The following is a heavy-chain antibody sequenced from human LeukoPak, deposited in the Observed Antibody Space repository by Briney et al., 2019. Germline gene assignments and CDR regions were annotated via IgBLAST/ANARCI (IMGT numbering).Heavy chain of an antibody. Sequence: GGSLRLSCSASGFXXXXXXXXXVXXXXXKGLEYVSGISSNGVNTYNADSVKGRFTISRDNSENTLYLQMSSLRPEDTAVYYCVKAYGEIFWGQGTLVTVSS. D-gene: IGHD4/OR15-4a*01. CDR1: GFXXXXXX. CDR2: ISSNGVNT. V-gene: IGHV3-64D*06. J-gene: IGHJ4*02. CDR3: VKAYGEIF.